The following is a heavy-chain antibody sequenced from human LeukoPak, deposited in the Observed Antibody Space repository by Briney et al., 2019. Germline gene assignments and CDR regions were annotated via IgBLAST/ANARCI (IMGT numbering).Heavy chain of an antibody. J-gene: IGHJ3*02. D-gene: IGHD3-22*01. CDR3: AREGDYYDSSGSDAFDI. V-gene: IGHV4-61*02. CDR2: IYTSGST. Sequence: SETLSLTCTVSGGSISSGSYYWSWIRQPAGKGLEWIGRIYTSGSTNYNPFLKSRVTIPVDTSKNQFSLKLSSVTAADTAVYYCAREGDYYDSSGSDAFDIWGQGTMVTVSS. CDR1: GGSISSGSYY.